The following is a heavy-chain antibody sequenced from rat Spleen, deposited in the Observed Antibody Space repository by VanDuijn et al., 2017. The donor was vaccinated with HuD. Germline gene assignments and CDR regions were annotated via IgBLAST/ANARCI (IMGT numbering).Heavy chain of an antibody. CDR3: TRDVYYGSDY. CDR1: GFTFSSFV. D-gene: IGHD1-6*01. Sequence: EVQLVESGGGLVQPGRSLKLSCTASGFTFSSFVMAWVRQAPKKGLEWVASITSGGGNTYYPDSVKGRFTISRDNAKSTLYLQMDSLRSEDTATYYCTRDVYYGSDYWGQGVMVTVSS. J-gene: IGHJ2*01. V-gene: IGHV5-27*01. CDR2: ITSGGGNT.